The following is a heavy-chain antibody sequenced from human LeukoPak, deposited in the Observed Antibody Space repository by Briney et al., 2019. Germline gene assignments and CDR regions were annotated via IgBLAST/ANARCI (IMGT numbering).Heavy chain of an antibody. CDR1: GFTFSDYY. V-gene: IGHV3-9*03. D-gene: IGHD2-2*01. CDR3: AKGRGSSTSCFDY. CDR2: ISWNSGSI. Sequence: PGGSLRLSCAASGFTFSDYYMSWIRQAPGKGLEWVSGISWNSGSIGYADSVKGRFTISRDNAKNSLYLQMNSLRAEDMALYYCAKGRGSSTSCFDYWGQGTLVTVSS. J-gene: IGHJ4*02.